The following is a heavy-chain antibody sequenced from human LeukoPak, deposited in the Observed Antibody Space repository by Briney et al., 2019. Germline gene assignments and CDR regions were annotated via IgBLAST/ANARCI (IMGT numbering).Heavy chain of an antibody. V-gene: IGHV3-21*01. D-gene: IGHD1-26*01. CDR1: GFTFNTYA. CDR3: VRDRGSYRPIDY. J-gene: IGHJ4*02. Sequence: PGGSLRLSCAASGFTFNTYAMSWVRQAPGKGLEWVSSISSSGTYIYYRDSVKGRFTISRDNAENSLYLQMNSLTVEDTAIYYCVRDRGSYRPIDYWGQGTPSPSP. CDR2: ISSSGTYI.